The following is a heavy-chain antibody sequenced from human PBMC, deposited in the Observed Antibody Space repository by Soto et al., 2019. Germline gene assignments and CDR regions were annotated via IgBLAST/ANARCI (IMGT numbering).Heavy chain of an antibody. J-gene: IGHJ5*02. D-gene: IGHD3-22*01. CDR2: IWYDGSNK. CDR3: ARDNYYYDSSGPIRGNWFDP. Sequence: GGSLRLSCAASGFTFISYGMHWVRQAPGKGLEWVAVIWYDGSNKYYADSVKGRFTISRDNSKNTLYLQMNSLRAEDTAVYYCARDNYYYDSSGPIRGNWFDPWGQGTLVTVSS. CDR1: GFTFISYG. V-gene: IGHV3-33*01.